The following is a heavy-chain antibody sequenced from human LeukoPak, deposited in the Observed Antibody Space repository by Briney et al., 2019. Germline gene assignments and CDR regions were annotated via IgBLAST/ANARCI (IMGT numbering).Heavy chain of an antibody. CDR2: IYHSGST. Sequence: SETLSLTCAVSGYSISSGYYWGWIRPPPGKGREWIGSIYHSGSTYYNPSLKSRVTISVDTSKNQFSLKLSSVTAADTAVYYCASTNGYSYGSLYDYWGQGTLVTVSS. V-gene: IGHV4-38-2*01. J-gene: IGHJ4*02. D-gene: IGHD5-18*01. CDR1: GYSISSGYY. CDR3: ASTNGYSYGSLYDY.